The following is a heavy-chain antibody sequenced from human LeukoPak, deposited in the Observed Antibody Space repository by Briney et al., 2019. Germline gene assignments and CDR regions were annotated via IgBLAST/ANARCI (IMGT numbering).Heavy chain of an antibody. CDR2: INPSGGST. CDR3: ARDMVGGIYPSYY. J-gene: IGHJ4*02. V-gene: IGHV1-46*01. D-gene: IGHD1-26*01. CDR1: GYTFTSYY. Sequence: ASVKVSCKTSGYTFTSYYMHWVRQAPGQGLEWTGIINPSGGSTSYAQKFQGRVTMTRDTSTSTVYMELSSLRSEDTAVYYCARDMVGGIYPSYYWGQGTLVTVSS.